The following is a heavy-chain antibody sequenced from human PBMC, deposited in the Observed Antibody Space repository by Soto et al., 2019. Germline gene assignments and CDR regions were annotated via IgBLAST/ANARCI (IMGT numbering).Heavy chain of an antibody. V-gene: IGHV4-4*02. J-gene: IGHJ4*02. CDR3: ARTPLDGYPGYYFDY. D-gene: IGHD5-18*01. CDR2: IYHSGST. CDR1: GGSISSSNW. Sequence: QVQLQESGPGLVKPSGTLSLTCAVSGGSISSSNWWSWVRQPPGKGLEWIGEIYHSGSTNYNPSLKSRVTISVDKSKNQFSRKLSSVTAAYMSVYSCARTPLDGYPGYYFDYWGQGTLVTVSS.